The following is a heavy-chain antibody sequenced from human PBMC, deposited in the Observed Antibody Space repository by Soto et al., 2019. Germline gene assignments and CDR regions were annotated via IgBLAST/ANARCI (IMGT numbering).Heavy chain of an antibody. CDR1: GFTFSTFW. J-gene: IGHJ4*02. Sequence: EVQLVESGGGLVQPGGSLRLSCEASGFTFSTFWMHWVRQAPGKGLVWVSRINSDGSSTNYADSVKGRVTISRDNAKNTLYLQLNSLRPDDTAVYYCARDFEYWGQGTLVTDSS. V-gene: IGHV3-74*01. CDR3: ARDFEY. CDR2: INSDGSST.